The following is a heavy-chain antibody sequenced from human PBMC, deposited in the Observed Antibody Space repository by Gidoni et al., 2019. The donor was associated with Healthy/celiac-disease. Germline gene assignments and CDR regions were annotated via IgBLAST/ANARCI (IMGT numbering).Heavy chain of an antibody. Sequence: QVQLQQWGAGLLKPSETLSLICAVYGGSFSGYYWSWIRKPPGKGLEWIGEINHRGSTNYNPSLKSRVTISVDTSKNQFSLKLSSVTAADTAVYYCARGRPTLILPGTTVTTEDDYWGQGTLVTVSS. CDR2: INHRGST. D-gene: IGHD4-17*01. J-gene: IGHJ4*02. CDR1: GGSFSGYY. V-gene: IGHV4-34*01. CDR3: ARGRPTLILPGTTVTTEDDY.